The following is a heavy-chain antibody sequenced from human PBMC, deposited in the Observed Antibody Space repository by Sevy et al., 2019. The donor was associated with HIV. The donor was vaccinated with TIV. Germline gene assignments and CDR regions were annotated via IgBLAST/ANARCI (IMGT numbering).Heavy chain of an antibody. V-gene: IGHV3-23*01. Sequence: GGSLRLSCAASGFTFSSYAMSWVRQAPGKGLEWVSAISGSGGSTYYSDSVKGRFTISRDNPKNTLYLQMNSLRAEDTAVYYCASQGSYDYRTDYWGQGTLVTVSS. CDR1: GFTFSSYA. CDR3: ASQGSYDYRTDY. CDR2: ISGSGGST. J-gene: IGHJ4*02. D-gene: IGHD4-4*01.